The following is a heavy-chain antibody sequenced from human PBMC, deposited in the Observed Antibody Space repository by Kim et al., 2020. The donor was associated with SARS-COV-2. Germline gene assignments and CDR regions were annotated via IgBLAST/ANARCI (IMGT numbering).Heavy chain of an antibody. Sequence: ASVKVSCKASGYTFAHHGITWVRQAPGQGLEWMGWITIYNEKLQVRVTMTTDTATSTAYMELRSLRSDDTAVYYCARSSRDGYLVYPWGQGILVIVSS. J-gene: IGHJ5*02. V-gene: IGHV1-18*01. CDR2: ITIYN. CDR3: ARSSRDGYLVYP. CDR1: GYTFAHHG. D-gene: IGHD5-12*01.